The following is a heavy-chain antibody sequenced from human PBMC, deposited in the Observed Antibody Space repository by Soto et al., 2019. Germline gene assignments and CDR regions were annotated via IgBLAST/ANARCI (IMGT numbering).Heavy chain of an antibody. CDR2: IYYSGST. CDR3: ANTVTTGRGGYYYYYGMDV. V-gene: IGHV4-39*01. Sequence: SETLSLTCTVSGGSISSSIYYWGWIRQPPGKGLEWIGSIYYSGSTYYNPSLKSRVTISVDTSKNQFSLKLSSVTAADTAVYYCANTVTTGRGGYYYYYGMDVWGQGTTVTVSS. CDR1: GGSISSSIYY. D-gene: IGHD4-4*01. J-gene: IGHJ6*02.